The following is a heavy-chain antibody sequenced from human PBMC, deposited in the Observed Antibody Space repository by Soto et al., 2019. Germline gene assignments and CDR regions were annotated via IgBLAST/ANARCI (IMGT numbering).Heavy chain of an antibody. CDR1: GDSITNINYY. CDR3: ARHVLLFCGGPPRGHSSWFGP. Sequence: QLQLQESGPGLVKSSETLSLTCSVSGDSITNINYYWAWLRQPPGKGLEWIGSMYYNGSTFYNPSLKSRVTISVDTSTNQFSLKLKSVTAADTAIYYCARHVLLFCGGPPRGHSSWFGPWGQGTQVPVSS. D-gene: IGHD2-15*01. V-gene: IGHV4-39*01. CDR2: MYYNGST. J-gene: IGHJ5*02.